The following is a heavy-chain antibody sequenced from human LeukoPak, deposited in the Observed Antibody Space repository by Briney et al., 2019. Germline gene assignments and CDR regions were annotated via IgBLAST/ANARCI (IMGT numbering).Heavy chain of an antibody. CDR2: IREDGSQK. D-gene: IGHD2-8*01. V-gene: IGHV3-7*01. Sequence: ETLSLTCTVSGGSISSSSSYWGWVRQAPGKGLEWVASIREDGSQKSAVDSVRGRFSISRDNAKNSVYLQMDSLRAEDTAVYYCARGPTNGQAFDYWGQGTLVSVSS. CDR1: GGSISSSSSY. CDR3: ARGPTNGQAFDY. J-gene: IGHJ4*02.